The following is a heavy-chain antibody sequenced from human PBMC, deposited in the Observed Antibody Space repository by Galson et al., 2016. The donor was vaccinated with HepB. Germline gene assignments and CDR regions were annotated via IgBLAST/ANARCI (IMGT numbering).Heavy chain of an antibody. J-gene: IGHJ3*02. CDR1: GGSISSTNW. Sequence: SETLSLTCAVSGGSISSTNWWNWVRQPPGKGLEWIGSVYYSGTAYYDPSLKSRVSISVDTSKHQFSLRLSSVTAGDTAVYFCASHCGGDCYNNLADAFDIWGRGTMVTVSS. V-gene: IGHV4-39*01. CDR2: VYYSGTA. D-gene: IGHD2-21*01. CDR3: ASHCGGDCYNNLADAFDI.